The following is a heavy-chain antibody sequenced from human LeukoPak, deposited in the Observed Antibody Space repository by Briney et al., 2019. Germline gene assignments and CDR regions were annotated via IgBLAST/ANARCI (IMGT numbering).Heavy chain of an antibody. CDR2: INTNTGNP. D-gene: IGHD3-10*01. CDR3: AREYDDSGSNDMDV. CDR1: GYSFSTYA. J-gene: IGHJ6*03. V-gene: IGHV7-4-1*02. Sequence: ASVKVSCKASGYSFSTYAIHWVRQAPGQGLEWMGWINTNTGNPTYAQGFTGRFVFSLDTSVSTAYLQISSLEAEDTAIYFCAREYDDSGSNDMDVWGKGTTVTVSS.